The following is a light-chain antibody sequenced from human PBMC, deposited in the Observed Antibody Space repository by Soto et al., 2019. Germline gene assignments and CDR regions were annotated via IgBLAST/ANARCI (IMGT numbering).Light chain of an antibody. J-gene: IGKJ5*01. Sequence: DIQMTQSPSFVSASVGDRVTVTCRASQGISNWLAWYQQKPGKAPKLLIYTASTLESGVPSRFSGSGSGTDFTLTISSLQPEDFATYFCQQDSTFPRTFGQGTRLEIK. CDR3: QQDSTFPRT. V-gene: IGKV1-12*01. CDR1: QGISNW. CDR2: TAS.